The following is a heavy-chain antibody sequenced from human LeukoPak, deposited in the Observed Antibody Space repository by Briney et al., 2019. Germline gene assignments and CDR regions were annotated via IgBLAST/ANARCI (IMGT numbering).Heavy chain of an antibody. V-gene: IGHV4-34*01. CDR3: ARGRYCSGGSCYPGRYYYYYGMDV. J-gene: IGHJ6*02. D-gene: IGHD2-15*01. Sequence: PSETLSLTCAVYGGSFSGYYWSWIRQPPGKGLEWIGEINHSGSTNYNPSLKSRVTISVDTSKNQFSLKLSSVTAADTAVYYCARGRYCSGGSCYPGRYYYYYGMDVWGQGTTVTVSS. CDR2: INHSGST. CDR1: GGSFSGYY.